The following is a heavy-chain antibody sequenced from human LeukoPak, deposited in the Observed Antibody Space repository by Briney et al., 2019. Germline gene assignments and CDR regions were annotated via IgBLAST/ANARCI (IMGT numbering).Heavy chain of an antibody. CDR1: GFSVSSSY. CDR2: IYSGGTT. Sequence: PGGSLRLSCAASGFSVSSSYFSWVRQAPGKGLEGVSLIYSGGTTYYADSVRGRFTISRDNSKNTLYLQMNSLRAEDTAVYYCAKDRLGGTGSYVFGAFDIWGQGTMVSV. V-gene: IGHV3-53*01. CDR3: AKDRLGGTGSYVFGAFDI. D-gene: IGHD3-16*01. J-gene: IGHJ3*02.